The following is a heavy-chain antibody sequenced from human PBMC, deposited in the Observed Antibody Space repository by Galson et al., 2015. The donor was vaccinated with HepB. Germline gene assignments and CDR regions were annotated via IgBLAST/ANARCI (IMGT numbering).Heavy chain of an antibody. J-gene: IGHJ4*02. D-gene: IGHD3-9*01. V-gene: IGHV1-2*06. CDR3: AREIGRYSDMAY. Sequence: SVKVSCKASGYTFTAYYMHWVRQAPGQGLEWMGRINPNTGGTNYAQTFQGRVTMTRDTSISTAYMGLSGLRSDDTAVYYCAREIGRYSDMAYWGQGTLVTVSS. CDR1: GYTFTAYY. CDR2: INPNTGGT.